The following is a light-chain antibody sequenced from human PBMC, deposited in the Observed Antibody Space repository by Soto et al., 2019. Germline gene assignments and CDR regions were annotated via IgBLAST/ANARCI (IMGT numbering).Light chain of an antibody. CDR3: QHYNSYSWT. CDR1: QSISRS. V-gene: IGKV1-5*01. Sequence: DIQMTQSPSTLSASVGDRVTITCRASQSISRSLAWYQQNPGKAPKLLIFDASSLESGVPSRFSGSGSGTEFTLTISSLQPDDFATYYCQHYNSYSWTFGQGTKVDIK. CDR2: DAS. J-gene: IGKJ1*01.